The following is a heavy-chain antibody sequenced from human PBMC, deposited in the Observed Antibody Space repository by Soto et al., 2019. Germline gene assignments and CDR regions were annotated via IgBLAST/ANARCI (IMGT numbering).Heavy chain of an antibody. V-gene: IGHV3-23*01. CDR3: VGATHLY. Sequence: EVQLLESGGGLVQPGGSLRLSCAVSGFTFSGYGMSWVRQSPGKGLEWVAAISGDGGYTYYADPVKGRFTISRDNSKNSLNLHMNSLRAEDPAVYYCVGATHLYWGQGTRVTVSS. CDR1: GFTFSGYG. D-gene: IGHD1-26*01. J-gene: IGHJ4*02. CDR2: ISGDGGYT.